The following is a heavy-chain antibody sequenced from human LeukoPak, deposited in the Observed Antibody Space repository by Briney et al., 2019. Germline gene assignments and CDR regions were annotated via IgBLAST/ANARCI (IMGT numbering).Heavy chain of an antibody. D-gene: IGHD4-17*01. CDR2: IYYSGST. CDR3: ARGGVGTVTTLHYYYYGMDV. V-gene: IGHV4-59*01. J-gene: IGHJ6*02. Sequence: SEALSLTCTVSGGSISSSYWCWMRPPPGKGVGWIGYIYYSGSTNYNPSRKSRVTMSVDTSKNQFSLKLSSVTAADTAVYYCARGGVGTVTTLHYYYYGMDVWGQGATVTVSS. CDR1: GGSISSSY.